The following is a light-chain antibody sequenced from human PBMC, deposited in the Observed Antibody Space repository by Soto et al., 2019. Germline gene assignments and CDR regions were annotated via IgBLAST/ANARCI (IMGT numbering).Light chain of an antibody. J-gene: IGKJ1*01. Sequence: EIVMTQSPATLSVSPGERATLSCRASQSVSSNLAWYQQKPGQAPRLLIYGASTRATGIPVRFSGSGSGTEFTLAINSLQSDAFAVYYCQQYNNWPPWTFGQGTKVEIK. CDR1: QSVSSN. CDR3: QQYNNWPPWT. V-gene: IGKV3-15*01. CDR2: GAS.